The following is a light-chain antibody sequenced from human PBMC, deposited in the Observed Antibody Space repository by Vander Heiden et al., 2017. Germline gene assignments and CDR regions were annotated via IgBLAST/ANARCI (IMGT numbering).Light chain of an antibody. CDR2: GAS. Sequence: EIMMTPSPATLSVSPGERATVSCRASQSVSSNLAWYQQKPGQAPRLLIYGASTRATGIPARFSGSGSGTEFTLTISSLQSEDFALYYCQQYNNWPPLTFGGGTKVEIK. J-gene: IGKJ4*01. CDR1: QSVSSN. V-gene: IGKV3-15*01. CDR3: QQYNNWPPLT.